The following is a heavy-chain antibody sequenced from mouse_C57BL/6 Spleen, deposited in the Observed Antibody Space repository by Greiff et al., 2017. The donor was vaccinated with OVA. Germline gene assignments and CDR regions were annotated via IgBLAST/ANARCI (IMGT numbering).Heavy chain of an antibody. CDR1: GFTFSSYG. V-gene: IGHV5-6*02. D-gene: IGHD3-2*02. Sequence: DVKLVESGGDLVKPGGSLKLSCAASGFTFSSYGMPWVRQTPDKRLEWVATISSGGSYTYYPDSVKGRFTIPRDNAKNTLYLQMSSRKSEDTAMYYCTRGDQAGLWYADWGQEALVTVSA. CDR3: TRGDQAGLWYAD. CDR2: ISSGGSYT. J-gene: IGHJ3*01.